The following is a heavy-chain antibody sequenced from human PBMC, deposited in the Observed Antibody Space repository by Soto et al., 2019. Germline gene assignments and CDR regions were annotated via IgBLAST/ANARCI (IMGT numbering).Heavy chain of an antibody. J-gene: IGHJ4*02. V-gene: IGHV3-21*01. CDR2: ISSSSSYI. CDR3: AGGSYPPPPFDY. Sequence: GGSLRLSCAASGFTFSSYSMNWVRQAPGKGLEWVSSISSSSSYIYYADSVKGRFTISRDNAKNSLYLQMNSLRAEDTAVYYCAGGSYPPPPFDYWGQGTLVTVSS. CDR1: GFTFSSYS. D-gene: IGHD1-26*01.